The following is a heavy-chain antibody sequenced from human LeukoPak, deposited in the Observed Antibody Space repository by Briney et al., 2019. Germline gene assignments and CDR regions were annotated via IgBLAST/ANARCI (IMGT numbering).Heavy chain of an antibody. CDR2: INPSGDST. CDR1: GYTFTSYY. V-gene: IGHV1-46*01. D-gene: IGHD3-22*01. CDR3: ARGRYYTDTSGFSPLDP. J-gene: IGHJ5*02. Sequence: GASVKVSCKASGYTFTSYYMHWVRQAPGQGLEWRGIINPSGDSTNYAQKFQGRVTMTRDTSTTTVYMNLRSLRAEDTAVYYCARGRYYTDTSGFSPLDPWGQGTLVTVSS.